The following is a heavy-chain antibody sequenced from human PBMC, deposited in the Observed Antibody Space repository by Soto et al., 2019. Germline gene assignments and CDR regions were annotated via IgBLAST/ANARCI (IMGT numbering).Heavy chain of an antibody. CDR2: ISAHNGNT. V-gene: IGHV1-18*01. D-gene: IGHD1-1*01. J-gene: IGHJ4*02. Sequence: QVHLVQSGAEVKKPGASVKVSCKGSGYTFTSYGITWVRQAPGQGLEWMGWISAHNGNTDYAQKLQGRVTVTRDTSTSTAYMELRSLRSEDTAVYYCARVRYGDYWGQGALVTVSS. CDR3: ARVRYGDY. CDR1: GYTFTSYG.